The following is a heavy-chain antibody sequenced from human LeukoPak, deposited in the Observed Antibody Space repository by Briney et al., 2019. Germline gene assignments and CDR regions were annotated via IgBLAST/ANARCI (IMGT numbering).Heavy chain of an antibody. D-gene: IGHD2-2*02. CDR3: ARVREVQYCSSTSCYTSTSYYYYMDV. J-gene: IGHJ6*03. Sequence: ASVKVSCKGSGGTFSSYAISWVRQAPGQGLEWMGGIIPIFGTANYAQKFQGRVTITADESTSTAYMELSSLRSEDTAVYYCARVREVQYCSSTSCYTSTSYYYYMDVWGKGTTVTVSS. CDR1: GGTFSSYA. CDR2: IIPIFGTA. V-gene: IGHV1-69*13.